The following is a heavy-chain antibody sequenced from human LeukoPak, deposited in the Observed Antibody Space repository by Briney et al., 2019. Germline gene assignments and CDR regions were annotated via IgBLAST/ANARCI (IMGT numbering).Heavy chain of an antibody. CDR3: ARDYCSGGSCHYYNWFDP. CDR1: GGTFSSYA. J-gene: IGHJ5*02. Sequence: ASVKVSCKASGGTFSSYAISWVRQAPGQGLEWMGGIIPIFGTANYAQKFQGRVTITAEKSTSTAYMELSSLRSEDTAVYYCARDYCSGGSCHYYNWFDPWGQGTLVTVSS. V-gene: IGHV1-69*06. CDR2: IIPIFGTA. D-gene: IGHD2-15*01.